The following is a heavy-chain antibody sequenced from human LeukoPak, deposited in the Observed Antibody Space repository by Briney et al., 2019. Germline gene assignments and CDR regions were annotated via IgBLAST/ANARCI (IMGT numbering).Heavy chain of an antibody. V-gene: IGHV3-53*04. J-gene: IGHJ6*02. CDR3: ATAVAGHSYYYYHGMYA. D-gene: IGHD6-19*01. Sequence: GGSLRLSCAASGFTVSSNYMSWVRQAPGKGLEWVSVIYSGGSTYYADSVKGRFTISRHNSKNTLYLQMNSLRAEDTAVYYCATAVAGHSYYYYHGMYAWGQGDTVTVSS. CDR2: IYSGGST. CDR1: GFTVSSNY.